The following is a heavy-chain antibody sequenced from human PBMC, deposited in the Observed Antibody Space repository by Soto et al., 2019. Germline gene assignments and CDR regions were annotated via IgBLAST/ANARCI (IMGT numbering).Heavy chain of an antibody. CDR2: INAYNGNT. Sequence: VKVSCKASGYTFTSYGISWVRQAPGQGLEWMGWINAYNGNTKYSQKFQGRVTVIWDTSASTAYMELSSLRSEDTAVYYCARFRVPNTLTGYYTARGLDYFEYWGLGTLVTV. CDR1: GYTFTSYG. CDR3: ARFRVPNTLTGYYTARGLDYFEY. D-gene: IGHD3-9*01. V-gene: IGHV1-18*01. J-gene: IGHJ4*02.